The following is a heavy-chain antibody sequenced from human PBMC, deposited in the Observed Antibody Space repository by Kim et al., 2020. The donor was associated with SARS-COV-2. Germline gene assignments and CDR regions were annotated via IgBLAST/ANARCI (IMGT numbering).Heavy chain of an antibody. CDR3: ARKVIRGTMVRGAADY. Sequence: GGSLRLSCAASGFTFSSYSMNWVRQAPGKGLEWVSSISSSSSYIYYADSVKGRFTISRDNAKNSLYLQMNSLRAEDTAVYYCARKVIRGTMVRGAADYWGQGTLVTVSS. CDR2: ISSSSSYI. CDR1: GFTFSSYS. J-gene: IGHJ4*02. D-gene: IGHD3-10*01. V-gene: IGHV3-21*01.